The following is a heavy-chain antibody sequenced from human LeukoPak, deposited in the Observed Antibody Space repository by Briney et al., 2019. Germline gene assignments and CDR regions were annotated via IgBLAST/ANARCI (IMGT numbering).Heavy chain of an antibody. V-gene: IGHV3-66*01. CDR3: ARALRYGGSDY. CDR2: IYSGGST. J-gene: IGHJ4*02. D-gene: IGHD4-17*01. Sequence: PGGSLRLSCAASGFTVSSNYMSWVRQAPGKGLEWVSVIYSGGSTYYADSMKGRFTISRDNSKNTLYLQMNSLRAEDTAVYYCARALRYGGSDYWGQGTLVTVSS. CDR1: GFTVSSNY.